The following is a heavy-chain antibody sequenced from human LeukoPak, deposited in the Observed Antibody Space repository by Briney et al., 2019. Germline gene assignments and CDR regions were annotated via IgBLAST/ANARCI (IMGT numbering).Heavy chain of an antibody. CDR2: ISAYNGNT. CDR1: GYTSTSYG. D-gene: IGHD3-22*01. Sequence: GASVKVSCKASGYTSTSYGISWVRQAPGQGLEWMGWISAYNGNTNYAQKLQGRVTMTTDTSTSTAYMELRSLRSDDTAVYYCARSGYYDSSGYPGGDYWGQGTLVTVSS. CDR3: ARSGYYDSSGYPGGDY. J-gene: IGHJ4*02. V-gene: IGHV1-18*01.